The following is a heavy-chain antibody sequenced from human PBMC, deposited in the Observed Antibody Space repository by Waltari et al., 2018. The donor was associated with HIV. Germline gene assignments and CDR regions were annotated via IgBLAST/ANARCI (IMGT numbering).Heavy chain of an antibody. CDR3: ANSGGIGPYGMDV. CDR2: ISSSSSYI. J-gene: IGHJ6*02. V-gene: IGHV3-21*01. CDR1: GLSLSSYS. D-gene: IGHD6-13*01. Sequence: EVQLVESGGGLVKPGGSLRLSCADSGLSLSSYSMNWVRQAPGKGRGWFSSISSSSSYIYYADSGKGRFTISRDNAKNSLYLQMNSLRVEDTAVYYCANSGGIGPYGMDVWGQGTTVTVSS.